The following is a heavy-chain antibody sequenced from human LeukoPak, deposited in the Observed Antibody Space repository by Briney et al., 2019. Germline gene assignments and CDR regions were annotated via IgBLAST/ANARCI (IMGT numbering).Heavy chain of an antibody. V-gene: IGHV3-21*01. J-gene: IGHJ3*01. CDR3: ARLNYFDSRGEGFDV. CDR2: ISRTSTYK. Sequence: GGSLRLSCAASGFNFSPYTMHWVRQAPGKGLEWVSSISRTSTYKLFADSMKGRFTISRDNARSSLHLHMNSLRVEDTAVYYCARLNYFDSRGEGFDVWGLGTMVTVSS. CDR1: GFNFSPYT. D-gene: IGHD3-22*01.